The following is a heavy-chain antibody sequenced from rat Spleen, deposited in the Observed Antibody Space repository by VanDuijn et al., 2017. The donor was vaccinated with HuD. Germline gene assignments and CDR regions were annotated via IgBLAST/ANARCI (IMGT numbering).Heavy chain of an antibody. J-gene: IGHJ2*01. D-gene: IGHD3-1*01. Sequence: EVQLVESGGGLVQPGRSMKLSCAALGFTFKNFYMAWVRQAPTKGLEWVASISPGGATIYYRDSVKGRFTISRDNAKSSLYLQMDSLRSEDTATYYCGTTPSRDFDCWGQGVMVTVSS. V-gene: IGHV5-25*01. CDR3: GTTPSRDFDC. CDR2: ISPGGATI. CDR1: GFTFKNFY.